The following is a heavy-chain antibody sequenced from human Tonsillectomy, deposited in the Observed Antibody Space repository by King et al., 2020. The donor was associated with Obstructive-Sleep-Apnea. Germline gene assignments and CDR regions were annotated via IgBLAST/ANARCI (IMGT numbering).Heavy chain of an antibody. V-gene: IGHV4-59*08. CDR3: ARIGYYYGSGSSRILNWFDP. J-gene: IGHJ5*02. D-gene: IGHD3-10*01. CDR2: IDYSGNT. CDR1: GASITTSS. Sequence: VQLQESGPGLVKPSETLSLTCTVSGASITTSSWIWIRQPPGKGLEWIGYIDYSGNTNYKPSLKSRVTISVDTSKNQFSLKLSSVIDADTAVYYCARIGYYYGSGSSRILNWFDPWGQGTLVTVSS.